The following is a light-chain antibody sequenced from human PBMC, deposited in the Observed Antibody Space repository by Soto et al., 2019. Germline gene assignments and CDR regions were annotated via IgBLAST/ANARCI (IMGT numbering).Light chain of an antibody. Sequence: EIVMTQSPATLSVSPGERATLSCRASQSVSSSYLAWYQQKPGQAPRLLFYGASSRATGIPDRFSGSGSGTDFTLTISRLEPVDFAVYYYQQYGSSPITFGQGTRLEIK. CDR3: QQYGSSPIT. CDR1: QSVSSSY. J-gene: IGKJ5*01. CDR2: GAS. V-gene: IGKV3-20*01.